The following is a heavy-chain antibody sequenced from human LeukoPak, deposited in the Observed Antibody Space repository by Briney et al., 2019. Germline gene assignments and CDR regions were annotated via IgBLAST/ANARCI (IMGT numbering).Heavy chain of an antibody. CDR2: IFYSGST. CDR3: ARLRGNYFPDY. D-gene: IGHD4-11*01. V-gene: IGHV4-59*01. CDR1: GGSFSGYY. J-gene: IGHJ4*02. Sequence: SETLSLTCAVYGGSFSGYYWSWIRQPPEKGLEWIGYIFYSGSTNYNPSLKSRLTISVDTSRNQFSLKLTSVTAADTAVYYCARLRGNYFPDYWGQGTLVTASS.